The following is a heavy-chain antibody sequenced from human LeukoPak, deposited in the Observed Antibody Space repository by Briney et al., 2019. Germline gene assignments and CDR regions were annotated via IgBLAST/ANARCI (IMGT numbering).Heavy chain of an antibody. CDR2: ISSSGSTI. CDR3: ARGRYCSSTSCQEYFQH. J-gene: IGHJ1*01. CDR1: GFTFSDYY. V-gene: IGHV3-11*04. Sequence: PGGSPRLSCAASGFTFSDYYMSWIRQAPGKGLEWVSYISSSGSTIYYADSVKGRFTISRDNAKNSLYLQMNSLRAEDTAVYYCARGRYCSSTSCQEYFQHWGQGTLVTVSS. D-gene: IGHD2-2*01.